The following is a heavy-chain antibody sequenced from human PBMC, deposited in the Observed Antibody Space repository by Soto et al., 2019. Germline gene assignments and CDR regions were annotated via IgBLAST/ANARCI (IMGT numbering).Heavy chain of an antibody. Sequence: ASVKVSCKASGYTFTGYYMHWVRQAPGQGLEWMGWINHNSGGTNYAQKFQGWVTMTRDTSISSAYMELSRRRAEDTAVYYCAREIGGELQLGAFDIWGQGTMVTVSS. V-gene: IGHV1-2*04. CDR1: GYTFTGYY. CDR2: INHNSGGT. CDR3: AREIGGELQLGAFDI. J-gene: IGHJ3*02. D-gene: IGHD1-1*01.